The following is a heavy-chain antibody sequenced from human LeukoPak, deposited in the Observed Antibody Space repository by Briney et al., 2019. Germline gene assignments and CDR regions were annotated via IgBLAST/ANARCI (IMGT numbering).Heavy chain of an antibody. V-gene: IGHV3-33*08. D-gene: IGHD2-21*01. CDR2: IYNDGSNK. CDR3: ANRATYCGGDCYGEAFDP. J-gene: IGHJ5*02. CDR1: GFTFSSYG. Sequence: GGSLRLSCAASGFTFSSYGMHGVRQAPGKGLEWVAVIYNDGSNKYYANSVNGRFTISRDNAKNTLYLQMNSLRAEDMAVYYCANRATYCGGDCYGEAFDPWGQGTLVTVSS.